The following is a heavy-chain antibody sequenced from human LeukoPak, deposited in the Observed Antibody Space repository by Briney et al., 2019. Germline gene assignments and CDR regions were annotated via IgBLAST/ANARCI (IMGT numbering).Heavy chain of an antibody. CDR1: GGSISSYY. Sequence: SETLSLTCTVSGGSISSYYWSWIRQPPGKGLEWIGYIYYSGSTNYNPSLKSRVTISVDTSKNQFSLKLSSVTAADTAVYYCARVLPSYGDYYYYYMDVWGKGTTVTISS. V-gene: IGHV4-59*01. CDR2: IYYSGST. D-gene: IGHD4-17*01. CDR3: ARVLPSYGDYYYYYMDV. J-gene: IGHJ6*03.